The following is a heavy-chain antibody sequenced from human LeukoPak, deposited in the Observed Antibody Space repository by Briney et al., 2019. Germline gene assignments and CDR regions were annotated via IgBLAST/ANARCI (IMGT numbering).Heavy chain of an antibody. CDR1: GFTFSSYW. Sequence: GGSLRLSCAASGFTFSSYWMSWVRQAPGKGLEWVPNIKQDGSEKYYVDSVKGRFTISRDNAKNSLYLQMNSLRAEDTAVYYCAKAPAHYYGSGSYHDYWGQGSLVTVSS. J-gene: IGHJ4*02. CDR2: IKQDGSEK. D-gene: IGHD3-10*01. CDR3: AKAPAHYYGSGSYHDY. V-gene: IGHV3-7*01.